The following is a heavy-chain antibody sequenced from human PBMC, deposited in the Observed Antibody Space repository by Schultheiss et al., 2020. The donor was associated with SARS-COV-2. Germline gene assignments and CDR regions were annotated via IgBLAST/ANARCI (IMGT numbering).Heavy chain of an antibody. CDR2: ISSSGGST. CDR3: VKGGYSSGWPFDY. J-gene: IGHJ4*02. V-gene: IGHV3-64D*06. CDR1: GFTLISYS. D-gene: IGHD6-19*01. Sequence: GGSLRLSCAASGFTLISYSMNWVRQAPGKGLEWVSHISSSGGSTYFADSVKGRFTISRDNSKNTLYLQMSSLRAEDTAVYYCVKGGYSSGWPFDYWGQGTLVTVSS.